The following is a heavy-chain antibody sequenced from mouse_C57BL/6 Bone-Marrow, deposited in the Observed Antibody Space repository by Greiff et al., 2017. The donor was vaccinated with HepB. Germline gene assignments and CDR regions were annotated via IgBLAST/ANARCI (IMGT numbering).Heavy chain of an antibody. Sequence: EVQVVESGPGLVKPSQSLSLTCSVTGYSITSGYYWNWIRQFPGNKLEWMGYISYDGSNNYNPSLKNRISITRDTSKNQFFLKLNSVTTEDTATYYCARGCYYAMDYWGQGTSVTVSS. CDR3: ARGCYYAMDY. J-gene: IGHJ4*01. CDR1: GYSITSGYY. CDR2: ISYDGSN. V-gene: IGHV3-6*01.